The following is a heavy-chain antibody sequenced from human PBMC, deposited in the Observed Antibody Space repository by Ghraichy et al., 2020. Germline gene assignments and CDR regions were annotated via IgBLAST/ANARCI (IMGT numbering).Heavy chain of an antibody. J-gene: IGHJ4*02. CDR2: MGGTSFSA. CDR3: AKARFFDGLIDS. D-gene: IGHD3-9*01. Sequence: VAAMGGTSFSAHYADSVKGRFTISRDNPKNTLYLQMNRLRAEDTAIYYCAKARFFDGLIDSWGQGTL. V-gene: IGHV3-23*01.